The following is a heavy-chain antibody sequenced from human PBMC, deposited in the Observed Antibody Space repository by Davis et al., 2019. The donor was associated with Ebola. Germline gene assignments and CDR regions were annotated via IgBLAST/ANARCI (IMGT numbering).Heavy chain of an antibody. J-gene: IGHJ5*02. CDR3: ARVIKGGLGWFDP. Sequence: MPSETLSLTCAVSGVSISGNNWWSWVRQSPGKGLEWIGEIHHSGKTTYNPSLKSRVTISVDKSKNQFSLKLSSVTAADTAVYYCARVIKGGLGWFDPWGQGTLVTVSS. D-gene: IGHD3-16*01. CDR2: IHHSGKT. CDR1: GVSISGNNW. V-gene: IGHV4-4*02.